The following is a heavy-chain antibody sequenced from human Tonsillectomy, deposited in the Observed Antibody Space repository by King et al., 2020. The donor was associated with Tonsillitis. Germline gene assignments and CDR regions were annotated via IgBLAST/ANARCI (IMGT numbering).Heavy chain of an antibody. V-gene: IGHV1-18*01. D-gene: IGHD2-2*02. CDR2: ISAYNGNT. Sequence: QLVQSGAEVKKPGASVKVSCKASGYTFTSYGISWVRQAPGQGLEWMGWISAYNGNTNYAQKLQGRVTMTTDTSTSTAYMELRSLRSDDTAVYYCARDRRGYCSSTSCYTEDTAIDYWGQGTLVTVSS. CDR3: ARDRRGYCSSTSCYTEDTAIDY. CDR1: GYTFTSYG. J-gene: IGHJ4*02.